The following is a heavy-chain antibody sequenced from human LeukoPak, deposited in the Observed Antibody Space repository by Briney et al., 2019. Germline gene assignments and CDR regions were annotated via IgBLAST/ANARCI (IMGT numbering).Heavy chain of an antibody. CDR2: INHSGST. D-gene: IGHD2-15*01. V-gene: IGHV4-34*01. Sequence: SETLSLTCAVYGGSFSGYYWSWIRQPPGKGLEWIGEINHSGSTNYNPSLKSRVTISVDTSKNQFSLKLSSVTAADTAVYYCARWGSVADFPGSKPHYFYYYYYMDVWGKGTTVTISS. CDR1: GGSFSGYY. CDR3: ARWGSVADFPGSKPHYFYYYYYMDV. J-gene: IGHJ6*03.